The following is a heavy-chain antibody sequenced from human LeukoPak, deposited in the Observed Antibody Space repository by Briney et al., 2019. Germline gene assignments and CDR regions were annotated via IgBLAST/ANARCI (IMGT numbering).Heavy chain of an antibody. CDR2: ITSSSSYI. D-gene: IGHD3-10*01. CDR1: GFTFSSYS. CDR3: AREWFGTSYDY. J-gene: IGHJ4*02. V-gene: IGHV3-21*01. Sequence: GGSLRLSCAASGFTFSSYSMSWVRQAPGKGLEWVSSITSSSSYIYYADSVKGRFTISRDNAKNSLYLQMNSLRAEDTAVYYCAREWFGTSYDYWGQGTLVTVSS.